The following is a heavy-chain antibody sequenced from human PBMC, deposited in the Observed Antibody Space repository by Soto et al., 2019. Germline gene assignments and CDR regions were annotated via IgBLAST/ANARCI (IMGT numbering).Heavy chain of an antibody. CDR1: GFTFSDNY. V-gene: IGHV3-11*01. CDR2: ISGGGSTT. CDR3: ARGAKPYSSGRDVLDI. J-gene: IGHJ3*02. Sequence: QVQLVESGGGLVKPGGSLRLSCAASGFTFSDNYMSWIRQAPGKGLEWVSYISGGGSTTHYADSVKGRFTISRDNAKNSLYLQMTNLRVEDTAVYYCARGAKPYSSGRDVLDIWGQGTMVTVSS. D-gene: IGHD6-19*01.